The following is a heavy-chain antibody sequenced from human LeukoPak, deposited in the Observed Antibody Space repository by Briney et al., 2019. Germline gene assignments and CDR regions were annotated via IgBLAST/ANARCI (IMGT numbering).Heavy chain of an antibody. CDR3: AKDKDGEEYYFDY. CDR2: LSNRGSDI. J-gene: IGHJ4*02. V-gene: IGHV3-11*01. Sequence: KPGGSLRLSCAVSGFTFSDHYMTWIRQAPGKGLEYISYLSNRGSDIFYADSVKGRFSISRDNAKNSLYLQMNSLRAEDTAVYYCAKDKDGEEYYFDYWGQGTLVTVSS. D-gene: IGHD4-17*01. CDR1: GFTFSDHY.